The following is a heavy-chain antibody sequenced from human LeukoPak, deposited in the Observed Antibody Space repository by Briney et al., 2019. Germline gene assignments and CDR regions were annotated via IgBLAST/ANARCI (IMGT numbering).Heavy chain of an antibody. D-gene: IGHD3-22*01. V-gene: IGHV1-2*02. CDR2: INPNSGGT. CDR3: ARGRSYYDSSGYGI. Sequence: ASVKVSCKASGYTFTSYGISWVRQAPGQGLEWMGWINPNSGGTNYAQKFQGRVTMTRDTSISTAYMELSRLRSDDTAVYYCARGRSYYDSSGYGIWGQGTLVTVSS. CDR1: GYTFTSYG. J-gene: IGHJ4*02.